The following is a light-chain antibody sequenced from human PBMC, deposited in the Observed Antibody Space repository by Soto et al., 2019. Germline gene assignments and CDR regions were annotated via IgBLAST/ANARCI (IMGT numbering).Light chain of an antibody. CDR3: ASHAGSSWV. J-gene: IGLJ3*02. V-gene: IGLV2-8*01. Sequence: QSVLTQPPSASGSPGQSVTISCTGTSSDIGAYNYVSWYQQHPGKAPKVMISEVTKRPSGVPDRFSGSKSGNTASLTVSGLQAEDEADYYCASHAGSSWVFGGGTKVTVL. CDR2: EVT. CDR1: SSDIGAYNY.